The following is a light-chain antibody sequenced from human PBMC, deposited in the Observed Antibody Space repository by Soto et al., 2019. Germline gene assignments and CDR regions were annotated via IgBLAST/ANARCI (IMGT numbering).Light chain of an antibody. Sequence: IQMTQSPSSLSASVGDTVSVTCRASQYIGNYLNWFQQKPGQAPQRLISATSNLESGVPPRFSGSGSGTEFILTISSLQPEDSATYYCLQHKTYPYSFGQGTKLEIK. CDR3: LQHKTYPYS. J-gene: IGKJ2*03. CDR1: QYIGNY. V-gene: IGKV1-17*01. CDR2: ATS.